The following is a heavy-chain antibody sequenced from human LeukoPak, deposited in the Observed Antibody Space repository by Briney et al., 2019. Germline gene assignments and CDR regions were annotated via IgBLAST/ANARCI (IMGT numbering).Heavy chain of an antibody. D-gene: IGHD2-21*02. V-gene: IGHV1-8*01. CDR3: ARVTIGVRYNWFDP. Sequence: GASVKVSCKTSGYTFTDYDINWVRQAPGQGLEWMGYIHPSSGYRESAQKFQGRVTMTRNVSTGTAYMELSSLTSEDTAVYYCARVTIGVRYNWFDPWGQGTLITVSS. CDR1: GYTFTDYD. CDR2: IHPSSGYR. J-gene: IGHJ5*02.